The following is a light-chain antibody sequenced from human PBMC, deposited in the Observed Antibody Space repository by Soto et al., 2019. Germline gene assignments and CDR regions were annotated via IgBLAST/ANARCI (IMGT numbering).Light chain of an antibody. CDR2: GAS. J-gene: IGKJ2*01. CDR3: QHYDNWPHT. Sequence: EVVLTQSPATLSLSPGARASLSCRASQNLSRNLAWYQHRPGQAPRLLIYGASTRVTGIPARFSGSWSGTDFTLTIRRLQSEDSAVYDCQHYDNWPHTFGQGTKMEIK. CDR1: QNLSRN. V-gene: IGKV3-15*01.